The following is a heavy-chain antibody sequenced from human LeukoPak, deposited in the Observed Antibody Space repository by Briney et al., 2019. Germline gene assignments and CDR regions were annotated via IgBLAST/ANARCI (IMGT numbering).Heavy chain of an antibody. CDR3: TRQAIVVVPALDY. CDR2: IRSKANSYAT. J-gene: IGHJ4*02. D-gene: IGHD2-2*01. CDR1: GFTLSGSA. Sequence: PGGSLRLSCAASGFTLSGSAMHWVRQASGKGLEWVGRIRSKANSYATAYAASVKGRFTISRDDSKNTAYLQMNSLKTEDTAVYYCTRQAIVVVPALDYWGQGTLVTVSS. V-gene: IGHV3-73*01.